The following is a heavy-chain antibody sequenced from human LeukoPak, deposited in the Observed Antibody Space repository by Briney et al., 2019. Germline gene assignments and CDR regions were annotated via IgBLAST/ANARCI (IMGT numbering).Heavy chain of an antibody. V-gene: IGHV4-59*01. Sequence: SETLSLTCTVSGGSISSYYWSWIRQPPGKGLEWIGYIYYSGSTNYNPSLKSRVTISVDTSKNHFSLKLRSVTAADTAVYYCARHQGDSSGNLGYWGQGTLVTVSS. D-gene: IGHD3-22*01. CDR3: ARHQGDSSGNLGY. CDR2: IYYSGST. CDR1: GGSISSYY. J-gene: IGHJ4*02.